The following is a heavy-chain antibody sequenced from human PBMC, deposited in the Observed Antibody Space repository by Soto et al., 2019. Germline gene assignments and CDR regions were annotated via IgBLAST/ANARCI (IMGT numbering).Heavy chain of an antibody. J-gene: IGHJ4*02. CDR3: AIPYPPR. CDR1: GYTFSSYW. D-gene: IGHD2-2*02. Sequence: GESLKISCQASGYTFSSYWIAWVRQMPGKGLEWVGIIYPGDSETRYSPAFQGQVTISADRSTTTAYLQWSSLKASDTAMYYCAIPYPPRWGQGTLVTVSS. CDR2: IYPGDSET. V-gene: IGHV5-51*01.